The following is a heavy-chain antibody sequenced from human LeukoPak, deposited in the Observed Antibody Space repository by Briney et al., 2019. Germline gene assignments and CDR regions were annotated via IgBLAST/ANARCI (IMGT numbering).Heavy chain of an antibody. CDR3: ARLRYCTNGVCP. V-gene: IGHV4-34*01. D-gene: IGHD2-8*01. Sequence: SETLSLTCAVYGGSFSDYYCTWIRQPPGKGLEWIGEINHSGSTNYNPSLKSRVTISVDTSKNQFSLKLSSVTAADTAVYYCARLRYCTNGVCPWGQGTLVTVSS. CDR2: INHSGST. CDR1: GGSFSDYY. J-gene: IGHJ5*02.